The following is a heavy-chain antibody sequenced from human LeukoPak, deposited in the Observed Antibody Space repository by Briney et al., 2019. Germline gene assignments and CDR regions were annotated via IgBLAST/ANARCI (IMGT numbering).Heavy chain of an antibody. J-gene: IGHJ5*02. Sequence: SETLSLTCIVSGGSISIYYWNWIRQPPGKGLEWIGYIYNSGSTDYNPSLKRRVTISADTSKNQFSLKLASVTAADTAVYYCARDRELGSWGQGILVTVSS. V-gene: IGHV4-59*01. D-gene: IGHD3-10*01. CDR1: GGSISIYY. CDR3: ARDRELGS. CDR2: IYNSGST.